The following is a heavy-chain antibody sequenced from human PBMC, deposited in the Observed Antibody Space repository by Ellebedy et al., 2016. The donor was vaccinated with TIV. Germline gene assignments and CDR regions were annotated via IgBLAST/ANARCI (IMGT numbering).Heavy chain of an antibody. CDR3: ARRGSSGWYGQRGTFDI. CDR2: ISTGDSDT. D-gene: IGHD6-19*01. Sequence: GESLKISCKGSGFSFTTYWNGWVRQMRGKGLKWMGIISTGDSDTRYNPSFQGQVTISADKSISTAYLQWSSLKASDTAMYYCARRGSSGWYGQRGTFDIWGQGTMVTVSS. J-gene: IGHJ3*02. V-gene: IGHV5-51*01. CDR1: GFSFTTYW.